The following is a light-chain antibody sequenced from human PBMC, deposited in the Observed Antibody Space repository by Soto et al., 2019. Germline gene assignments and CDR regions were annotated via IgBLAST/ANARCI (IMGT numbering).Light chain of an antibody. J-gene: IGKJ3*01. CDR1: QSVSSSY. CDR3: QQYGSSPFT. CDR2: GAS. V-gene: IGKV3-20*01. Sequence: EIVLTQSPGTLYLSPGERATLSCRASQSVSSSYLAWYQQKPGQTPRLLFYGASSRATGIPDRFSGSGSGTDFTLTISRLEPEDFAVYYCQQYGSSPFTVGPGTKVDIK.